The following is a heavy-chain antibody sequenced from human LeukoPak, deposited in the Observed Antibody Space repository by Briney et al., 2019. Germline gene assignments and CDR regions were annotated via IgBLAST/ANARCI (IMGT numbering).Heavy chain of an antibody. CDR3: AGDRWMAAAASFDY. Sequence: SVKVSCKASGGTFSSYAISWVRQAPGQGLEWMGGIIPIFGTANYAQKFQGRVTITTDESTSTAYMELSSLRSEDTAVYYCAGDRWMAAAASFDYWGQGTLVTVSS. CDR2: IIPIFGTA. V-gene: IGHV1-69*05. D-gene: IGHD6-13*01. J-gene: IGHJ4*02. CDR1: GGTFSSYA.